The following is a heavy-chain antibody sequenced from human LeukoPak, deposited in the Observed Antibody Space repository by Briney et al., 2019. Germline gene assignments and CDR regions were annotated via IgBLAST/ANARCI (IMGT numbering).Heavy chain of an antibody. V-gene: IGHV4-39*07. J-gene: IGHJ4*02. CDR2: IYYSGST. D-gene: IGHD2-21*01. CDR1: GGSISSSSYY. CDR3: APPPAGFGLLGSS. Sequence: PSETLSLTCTVSGGSISSSSYYWGWIRQPPGKGLEWIGSIYYSGSTYYNPSLKSRVTISVDTSKNQFSLKLSSVTAADTAVYYCAPPPAGFGLLGSSWGQGTLVTVSS.